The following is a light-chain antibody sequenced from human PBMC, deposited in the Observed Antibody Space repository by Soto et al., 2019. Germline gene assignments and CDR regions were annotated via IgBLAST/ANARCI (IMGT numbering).Light chain of an antibody. CDR2: ANN. Sequence: QSVLTQPPSVSGTPGQRVSISCSGSRSNIGINAVDWYHQLPGTAPKVLIYANNQRPSGVPDRFSGSKSGTSASLAINGLQSDDEAHYYCAEWDDRLNGLVFCGGKKLTVL. CDR3: AEWDDRLNGLV. CDR1: RSNIGINA. V-gene: IGLV1-44*01. J-gene: IGLJ2*01.